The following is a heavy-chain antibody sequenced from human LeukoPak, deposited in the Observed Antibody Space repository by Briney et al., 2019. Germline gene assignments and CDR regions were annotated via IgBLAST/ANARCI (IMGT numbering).Heavy chain of an antibody. J-gene: IGHJ4*02. CDR2: ISSSGSTI. V-gene: IGHV3-11*01. CDR1: GFTFSDYY. Sequence: AGSLRLSCAASGFTFSDYYMSWIRQAPGKGLEWVSYISSSGSTIYYADSVKGRFTISRDNAKNSLYLRMNSLRAEDTAVYYCARTVRGVITPPHFDYWGQGTLVTVSS. CDR3: ARTVRGVITPPHFDY. D-gene: IGHD3-10*01.